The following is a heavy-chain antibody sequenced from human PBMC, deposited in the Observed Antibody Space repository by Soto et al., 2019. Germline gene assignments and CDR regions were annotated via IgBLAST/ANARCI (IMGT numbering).Heavy chain of an antibody. Sequence: EVQLVESGGGLVQPGGSLRLSCAASGFTVSTNYMTWVRQAPGKGLEWVSVIYSGGSTYYADSVKGRFTISRDNSKNTLYFQMNSLRAEDTAVYYCARARIQLWPNCNDYGMDVWGQGTTVTVSS. D-gene: IGHD5-18*01. CDR1: GFTVSTNY. CDR3: ARARIQLWPNCNDYGMDV. V-gene: IGHV3-66*01. CDR2: IYSGGST. J-gene: IGHJ6*02.